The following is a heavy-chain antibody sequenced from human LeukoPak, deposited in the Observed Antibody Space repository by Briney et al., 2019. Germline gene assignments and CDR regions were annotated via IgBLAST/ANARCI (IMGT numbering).Heavy chain of an antibody. Sequence: ASVKVSCKAPGYTFTGFYIHWVRQAPGQGLEWMGWINPNSGGTNYAQKFQGRVTMTRDTSISTAYMELSRLRSDDTAVYYCARGYCSSTSCPWDYWGQGTLVTVSS. J-gene: IGHJ4*02. CDR1: GYTFTGFY. CDR3: ARGYCSSTSCPWDY. V-gene: IGHV1-2*02. CDR2: INPNSGGT. D-gene: IGHD2-2*01.